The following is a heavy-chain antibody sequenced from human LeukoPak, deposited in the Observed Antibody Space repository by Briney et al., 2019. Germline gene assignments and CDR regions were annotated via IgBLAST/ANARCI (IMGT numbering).Heavy chain of an antibody. Sequence: SETLSLTCAVYGGSFSGYYWSWIRQPPGKGLEWIGEINHSGSTNYNPSLKSRVTISVDTSKNQFSLKLSSVTAADTAVYYCARPFGSGRKYFDYWGQGTLVTVSS. CDR2: INHSGST. V-gene: IGHV4-34*01. D-gene: IGHD3-10*01. CDR1: GGSFSGYY. CDR3: ARPFGSGRKYFDY. J-gene: IGHJ4*02.